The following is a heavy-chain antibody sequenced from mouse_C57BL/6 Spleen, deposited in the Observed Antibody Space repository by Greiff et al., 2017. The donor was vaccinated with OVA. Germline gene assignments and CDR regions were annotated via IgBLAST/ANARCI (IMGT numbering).Heavy chain of an antibody. Sequence: VQLQQSGAELVRPGTSVKMSCKASGYTFTNYWIGWAKQRPGHGLEWIGDIYPGGGYTNYNEKFKGKATLTADKSSSTAYMQFSSLTSEDSAIYDCARKGNDYGGYFDYWGQGTTLTVSS. CDR3: ARKGNDYGGYFDY. V-gene: IGHV1-63*01. J-gene: IGHJ2*01. CDR2: IYPGGGYT. D-gene: IGHD2-4*01. CDR1: GYTFTNYW.